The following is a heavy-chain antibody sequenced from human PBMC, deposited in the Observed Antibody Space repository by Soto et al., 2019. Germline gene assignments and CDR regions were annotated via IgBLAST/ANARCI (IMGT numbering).Heavy chain of an antibody. V-gene: IGHV3-53*02. D-gene: IGHD3-22*01. CDR1: GFTVSTNY. Sequence: EVQLVETGGGLIQPGGSLRLSCAASGFTVSTNYMSWVRQAPGKGLEWDSGIYSGDSTSYAVSVKGRFTISKDNSKKTLYLQMNSLRAEDTAVYYCARSTSSGYYYYWGQGTLVTVSS. CDR2: IYSGDST. J-gene: IGHJ4*02. CDR3: ARSTSSGYYYY.